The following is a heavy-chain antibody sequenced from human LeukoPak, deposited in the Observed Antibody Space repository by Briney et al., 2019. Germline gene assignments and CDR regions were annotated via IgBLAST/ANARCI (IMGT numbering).Heavy chain of an antibody. CDR2: IYTSGST. D-gene: IGHD3-16*01. J-gene: IGHJ4*02. V-gene: IGHV4-61*02. CDR1: GDSIRSSSYY. Sequence: PSETLSLTCTVSGDSIRSSSYYWGWIRQPPGKGLEWIGRIYTSGSTNYNPSLKSRVTMSVDTSKNQFSLKLSSVTAADTAVYYCARPKYYDYVWGGEWDYWGQGTLVTVSS. CDR3: ARPKYYDYVWGGEWDY.